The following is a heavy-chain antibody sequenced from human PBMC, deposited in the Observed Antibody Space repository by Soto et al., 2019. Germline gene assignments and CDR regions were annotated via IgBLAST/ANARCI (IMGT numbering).Heavy chain of an antibody. Sequence: QVQLQESGPGLVKPSQTLSLTCTVSGGSISSGGYYWSWIRQHPGKGLEWIGYIYYSGSTYYNPSLKRRVTISVDTSKNQFSLKLSSVTAADTAVYYWARARGLRLGELSLYNYYYGMDVWGQGTTVTVSS. J-gene: IGHJ6*02. D-gene: IGHD3-16*02. CDR2: IYYSGST. V-gene: IGHV4-31*03. CDR3: ARARGLRLGELSLYNYYYGMDV. CDR1: GGSISSGGYY.